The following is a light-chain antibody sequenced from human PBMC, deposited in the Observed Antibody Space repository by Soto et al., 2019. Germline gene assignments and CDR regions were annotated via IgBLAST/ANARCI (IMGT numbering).Light chain of an antibody. CDR1: HIIRSSS. J-gene: IGKJ2*01. CDR3: QPYDASIYT. CDR2: DVS. Sequence: EVVLAQSPGTLSLSPGERATLSCRTTHIIRSSSLAWYQQIPGQPPRLRIYDVSIRDPGIPDRFSGSGSVTDFTLTISGLETEACAVYDCQPYDASIYTFGQGTKLQIK. V-gene: IGKV3-20*01.